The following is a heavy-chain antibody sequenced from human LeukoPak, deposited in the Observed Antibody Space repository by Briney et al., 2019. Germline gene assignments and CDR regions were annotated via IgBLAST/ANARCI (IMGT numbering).Heavy chain of an antibody. CDR2: ISYSGST. CDR1: GGSISSYY. Sequence: SETLSLTCTVSGGSISSYYWSCIRQPPGKGLEWIGYISYSGSTNYSPSLKSRVTISVDTSKNQFSLKLSSVTAADTAVYYCAREVAGTDYWGQGTLVTVSS. J-gene: IGHJ4*02. D-gene: IGHD6-19*01. CDR3: AREVAGTDY. V-gene: IGHV4-59*01.